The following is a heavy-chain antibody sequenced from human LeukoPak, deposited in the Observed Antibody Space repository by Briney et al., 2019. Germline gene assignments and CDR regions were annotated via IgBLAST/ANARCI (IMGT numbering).Heavy chain of an antibody. D-gene: IGHD2-15*01. Sequence: SVKVSCKASGGTFSSYAISWVRQAPGQGLEWMGRIIPIFGTANYAQKFQGRVTITTDESTSTAYMELSSLRSEDTAVYYCARDRRCGGGSCPVGFDPWGQGTLVTVSS. CDR3: ARDRRCGGGSCPVGFDP. CDR1: GGTFSSYA. V-gene: IGHV1-69*05. J-gene: IGHJ5*02. CDR2: IIPIFGTA.